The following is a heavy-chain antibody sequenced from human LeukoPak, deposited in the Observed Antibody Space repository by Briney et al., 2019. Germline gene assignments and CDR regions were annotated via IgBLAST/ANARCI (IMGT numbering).Heavy chain of an antibody. V-gene: IGHV4-59*12. CDR1: GGSISSYY. CDR3: ARGLVAGMWYYYYMDV. CDR2: IYYSGST. J-gene: IGHJ6*03. Sequence: PSETLSLTCTVSGGSISSYYWSWIRQPPGKGLEWIGSIYYSGSTYYNPSLKSRVTISVDTSKNQFSLKLSSVTAADTAVYYCARGLVAGMWYYYYMDVWGKGTTVTVSS. D-gene: IGHD6-19*01.